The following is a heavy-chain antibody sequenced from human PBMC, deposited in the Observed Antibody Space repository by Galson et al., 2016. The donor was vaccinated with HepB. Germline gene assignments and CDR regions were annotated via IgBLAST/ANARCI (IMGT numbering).Heavy chain of an antibody. Sequence: SVKVSCKASGYTFTSYGISWVRQAPGQGLEWMGWISAYNGNTNYAQKLQGRVTMTTDTSTSTAYMELRSLRSDDTAVYYCARDGHQYSSGWYVGGMDVWGQGTTVTVSS. CDR3: ARDGHQYSSGWYVGGMDV. CDR1: GYTFTSYG. V-gene: IGHV1-18*01. J-gene: IGHJ6*02. D-gene: IGHD6-19*01. CDR2: ISAYNGNT.